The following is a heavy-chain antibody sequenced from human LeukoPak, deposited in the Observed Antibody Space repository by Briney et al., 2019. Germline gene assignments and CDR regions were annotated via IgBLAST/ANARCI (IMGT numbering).Heavy chain of an antibody. V-gene: IGHV5-10-1*01. CDR2: IDPSDSYA. D-gene: IGHD3-10*01. J-gene: IGHJ4*02. Sequence: GESLRISCKGSGYSFTTYWISWVRQMPGKGLEWMGRIDPSDSYAKYSPSFQGLVTLSADMSISTAYLHWSSLVASDTAMYYCARLNYYGSGSYSHDYWGQGTLVTVSS. CDR3: ARLNYYGSGSYSHDY. CDR1: GYSFTTYW.